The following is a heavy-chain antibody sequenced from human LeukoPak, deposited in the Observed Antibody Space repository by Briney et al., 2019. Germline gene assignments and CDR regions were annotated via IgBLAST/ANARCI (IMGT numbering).Heavy chain of an antibody. Sequence: GGSLRLSCVGSTFTFSDYGMHWVRQAPGKGLEWVAFIRNDGAKTYYADSAKGRFTIPRDNSRNTLYLQMNSLTAEDTAVFYCAKDGVILAPGVYWYMDVWGRGTTVTVSS. CDR2: IRNDGAKT. CDR3: AKDGVILAPGVYWYMDV. CDR1: TFTFSDYG. D-gene: IGHD3-16*02. J-gene: IGHJ6*03. V-gene: IGHV3-30*02.